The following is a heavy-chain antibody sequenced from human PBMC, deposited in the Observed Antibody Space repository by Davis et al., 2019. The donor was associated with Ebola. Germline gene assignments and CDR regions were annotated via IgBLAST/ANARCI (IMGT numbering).Heavy chain of an antibody. CDR3: AKDPYDYYYGMDV. CDR1: GFTFSSYS. Sequence: GESLKISCAASGFTFSSYSMNWVRQAPGKGLEWVSYISSSSSTIYYADSVKGRFTISRDNSKNTLYLQMNSLRAEDTAVYYCAKDPYDYYYGMDVWGQGTTVTVSS. J-gene: IGHJ6*02. V-gene: IGHV3-48*01. CDR2: ISSSSSTI.